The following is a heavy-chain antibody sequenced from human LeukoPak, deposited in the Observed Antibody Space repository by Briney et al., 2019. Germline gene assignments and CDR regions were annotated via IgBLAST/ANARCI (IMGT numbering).Heavy chain of an antibody. Sequence: GGSLRLSCAASGFTFSSYAMHWVRQAPGKGLEWVAVISYDGSNKYYADSVKGRFTISRDNSKNTLYLQMNSLRAEDTAVCYCARDSGWYPQFEFDYWGQGTLVTVSS. J-gene: IGHJ4*02. CDR2: ISYDGSNK. V-gene: IGHV3-30-3*01. CDR1: GFTFSSYA. D-gene: IGHD6-19*01. CDR3: ARDSGWYPQFEFDY.